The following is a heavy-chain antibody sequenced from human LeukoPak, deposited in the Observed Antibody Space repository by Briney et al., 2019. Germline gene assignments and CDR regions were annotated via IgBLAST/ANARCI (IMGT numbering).Heavy chain of an antibody. Sequence: GGSLRLSCAASGFTFSSYGMSWVRQTPGKGLEWVSGISASGAGTYYADSVKGRFTISRDNSKNTLYLQMNSLRAEDTAVYYCARRAGAYSHPYDYWGQGTLVTVSS. J-gene: IGHJ4*02. D-gene: IGHD4/OR15-4a*01. V-gene: IGHV3-23*01. CDR3: ARRAGAYSHPYDY. CDR1: GFTFSSYG. CDR2: ISASGAGT.